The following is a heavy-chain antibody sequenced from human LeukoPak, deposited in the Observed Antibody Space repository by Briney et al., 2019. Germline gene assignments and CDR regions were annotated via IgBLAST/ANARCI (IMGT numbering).Heavy chain of an antibody. D-gene: IGHD2-8*01. V-gene: IGHV4-39*01. J-gene: IGHJ4*02. Sequence: SETLSLTCTVSGGSISSSSYYWGWIRQPPGKGLEWIGSIYYSGSTYYNPSLKSRVTISVDTSKNQFSLKLSSVTAADTAVYYCASQPYCTNGVCYTFGYWGQGTLVTVSS. CDR3: ASQPYCTNGVCYTFGY. CDR1: GGSISSSSYY. CDR2: IYYSGST.